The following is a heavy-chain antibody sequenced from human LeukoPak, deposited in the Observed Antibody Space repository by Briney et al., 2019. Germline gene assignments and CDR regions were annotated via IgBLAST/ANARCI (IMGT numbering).Heavy chain of an antibody. Sequence: GSLRLSCAASGFTFSSYSMNWVRQAPGKGLEWVSSISSSSSYIYYADSVKGRFTISRDNAKNSLYLQMNSLRAEDTAVYYCARDNPDTVGLDYWGQGTLVTVSS. CDR2: ISSSSSYI. J-gene: IGHJ4*02. D-gene: IGHD4-17*01. CDR3: ARDNPDTVGLDY. CDR1: GFTFSSYS. V-gene: IGHV3-21*01.